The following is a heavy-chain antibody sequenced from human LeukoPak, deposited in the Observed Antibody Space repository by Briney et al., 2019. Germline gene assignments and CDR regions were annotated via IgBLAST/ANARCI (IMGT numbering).Heavy chain of an antibody. CDR1: GFTFSSYW. D-gene: IGHD2-2*01. Sequence: GGSLRLSCEASGFTFSSYWMSWVRQAPGKGLEWVANIKQDGSEKYYVDSVKGRFTISRDNAKNSLYMQMNSLRAEDTAVYYCARDLYCSSTSCYGDYYYGMDVWGQGTTVTVSS. CDR2: IKQDGSEK. CDR3: ARDLYCSSTSCYGDYYYGMDV. V-gene: IGHV3-7*01. J-gene: IGHJ6*02.